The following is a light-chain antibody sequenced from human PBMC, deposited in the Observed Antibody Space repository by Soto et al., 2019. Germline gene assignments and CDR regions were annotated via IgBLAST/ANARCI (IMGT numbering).Light chain of an antibody. CDR2: EVS. CDR3: SSYTNTSTLV. V-gene: IGLV2-14*03. CDR1: SSDLGAYKY. J-gene: IGLJ1*01. Sequence: QSSLTQHASVSGSPGQSITISCAGTSSDLGAYKYVSWYQQHPDKAPKLILYEVSRRPSGVSNRFSGSKSGNTASLTISGLLAEDEADYSCSSYTNTSTLVFGTGTKVTVL.